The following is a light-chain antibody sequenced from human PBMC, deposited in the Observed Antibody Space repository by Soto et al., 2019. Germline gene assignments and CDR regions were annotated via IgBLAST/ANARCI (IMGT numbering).Light chain of an antibody. CDR3: QQANTFLPLT. J-gene: IGKJ4*01. Sequence: DIQMTQSPSSVSASVGDRVTITCRASQGISNWLAWYQQQSGKAPKLLIYGASSLQSGGPSRFSGGGSGAHFTLIISSLQPEDFATSYCQQANTFLPLTFGGGIKVEIK. CDR1: QGISNW. V-gene: IGKV1-12*01. CDR2: GAS.